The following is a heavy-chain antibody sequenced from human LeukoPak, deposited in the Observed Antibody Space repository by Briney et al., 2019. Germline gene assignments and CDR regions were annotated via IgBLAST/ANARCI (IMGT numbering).Heavy chain of an antibody. J-gene: IGHJ6*02. Sequence: SQTLSLTCAVSGGSTSSGGYSWSWIRQPPGKGLEWIGYIYHSGSTYYNPSLKSRVTISVDRSKNQFSLKLSSVTAADTAVYYXXXXXXWEDGMDVWGQGTTVTVS. V-gene: IGHV4-30-2*01. D-gene: IGHD1-26*01. CDR2: IYHSGST. CDR3: XXXXXWEDGMDV. CDR1: GGSTSSGGYS.